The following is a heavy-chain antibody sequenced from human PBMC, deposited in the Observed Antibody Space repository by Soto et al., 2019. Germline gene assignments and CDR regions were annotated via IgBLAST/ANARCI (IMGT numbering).Heavy chain of an antibody. D-gene: IGHD2-2*01. CDR3: AKARCSTTNCYVPDY. J-gene: IGHJ4*02. Sequence: GXSLRLSCAASGFTFSSYALSWVRQAPVKGLEWVSAISGSGGSPSYADSVQGRFTISRDNPKNTLYLQMNSLRAEDTAMYYCAKARCSTTNCYVPDYWGQGTLVTVSS. CDR1: GFTFSSYA. V-gene: IGHV3-23*01. CDR2: ISGSGGSP.